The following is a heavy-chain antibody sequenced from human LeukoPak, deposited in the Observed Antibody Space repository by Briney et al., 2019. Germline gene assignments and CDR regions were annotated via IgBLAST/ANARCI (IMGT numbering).Heavy chain of an antibody. CDR2: ISGSGAST. Sequence: GGSLRLFCAASGFTFSSYAMKWVRQAPGKGLEWVSTISGSGASTYYADSVKGRFTISRDNSKNTLYLQMNSLRAEDTAVYYCAKSYFGSGSYYSGWGQGILVTVSS. D-gene: IGHD3-10*01. V-gene: IGHV3-23*01. J-gene: IGHJ4*02. CDR1: GFTFSSYA. CDR3: AKSYFGSGSYYSG.